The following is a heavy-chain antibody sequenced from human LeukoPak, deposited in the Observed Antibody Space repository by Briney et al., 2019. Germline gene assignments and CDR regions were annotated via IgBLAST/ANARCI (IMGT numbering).Heavy chain of an antibody. D-gene: IGHD3-3*01. CDR3: ARDFRFLDDY. CDR1: GFTFSTYW. CDR2: IKQDGSEK. V-gene: IGHV3-7*01. Sequence: GGSLRLSCAASGFTFSTYWKTWVRQAPGKGLEWVANIKQDGSEKYYVDSVKGRFTISRDNAKNSLYLQMNSLRAEDTAMYYCARDFRFLDDYWGQGTLVTVSS. J-gene: IGHJ4*02.